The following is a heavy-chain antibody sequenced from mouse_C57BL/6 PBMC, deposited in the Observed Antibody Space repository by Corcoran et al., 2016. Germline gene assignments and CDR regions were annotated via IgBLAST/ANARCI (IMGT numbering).Heavy chain of an antibody. CDR3: ARGRGNYYFDY. Sequence: QVQLKQSGAELVKPGASVKISCKASGYTFTDYYINWVKQRPGQGLEWIGKIGPGSGKSYFNEKFKAKATLTADKSSSTADMQLSSLTSEDSAVYFCARGRGNYYFDYWGQGTTLTVSS. V-gene: IGHV1-77*01. CDR1: GYTFTDYY. J-gene: IGHJ2*01. CDR2: IGPGSGKS. D-gene: IGHD2-1*01.